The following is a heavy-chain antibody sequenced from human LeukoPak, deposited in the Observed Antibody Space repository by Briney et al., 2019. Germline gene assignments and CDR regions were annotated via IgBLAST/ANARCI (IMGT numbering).Heavy chain of an antibody. CDR3: GESSKYYFDY. CDR1: GGSISSSNW. J-gene: IGHJ4*02. V-gene: IGHV4-4*02. Sequence: PSETLSLTCAVSGGSISSSNWWSWVRQPPGKWLEWIGEIYHSGSTNYNPSLKSRVTISVDTSKNQFSPKLSSVTAADTAVYYCGESSKYYFDYWGQGTLVTVSS. CDR2: IYHSGST.